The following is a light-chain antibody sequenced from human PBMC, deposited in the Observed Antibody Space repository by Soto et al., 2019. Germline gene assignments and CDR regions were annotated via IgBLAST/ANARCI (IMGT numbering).Light chain of an antibody. J-gene: IGLJ3*02. CDR2: EDS. CDR1: SSDVGSYNL. Sequence: QSALTQPASVSGSPGQSITISCTASSSDVGSYNLVSWYQQHPGKAPQVLIYEDSKRPSGVSHRFSGSKSGNTASLTISGLQAEDEADYHCCSYAGRGTLVFGGGTKLTVL. V-gene: IGLV2-23*01. CDR3: CSYAGRGTLV.